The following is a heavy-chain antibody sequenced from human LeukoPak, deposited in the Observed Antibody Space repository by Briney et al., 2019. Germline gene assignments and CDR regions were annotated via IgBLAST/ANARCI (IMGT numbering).Heavy chain of an antibody. J-gene: IGHJ3*02. CDR3: ARTNYGDYVSAFDI. Sequence: SETLSLTCTVSGGSISSSSYYWGWIRQPPGKGLEWIGSIYYSGSTYYNPSLKSRVTISVDTSKNQFSLKLSSVTAADTAVYYCARTNYGDYVSAFDIWGQGTMVTVSS. CDR2: IYYSGST. V-gene: IGHV4-39*01. CDR1: GGSISSSSYY. D-gene: IGHD4-17*01.